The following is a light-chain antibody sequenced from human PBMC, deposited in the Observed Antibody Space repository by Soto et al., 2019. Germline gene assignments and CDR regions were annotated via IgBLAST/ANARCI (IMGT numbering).Light chain of an antibody. Sequence: QSVLTQPPSASGSPGQSVTIYCTGTSSDVGGYNYVSWYQQHPGKAPKLMIYDVNKRPPGVPDRFSGSKSGNTASLTVSGLQAEDEADYYCSSYAGSNGVVFGGGTKLTVL. V-gene: IGLV2-8*01. J-gene: IGLJ2*01. CDR2: DVN. CDR3: SSYAGSNGVV. CDR1: SSDVGGYNY.